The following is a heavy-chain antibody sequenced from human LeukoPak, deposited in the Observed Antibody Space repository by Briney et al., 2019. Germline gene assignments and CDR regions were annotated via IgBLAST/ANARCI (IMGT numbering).Heavy chain of an antibody. V-gene: IGHV3-49*03. D-gene: IGHD3-3*01. CDR3: TRERFLEWLLVYYYYMDV. Sequence: GGSMRLASTASGFTLGEYAMSWFRPAPGKGLGWVGFIRRKAYGATTEYAGSVKGRFTISRDDSKIIAYLQMNSLKTEDTAVYYCTRERFLEWLLVYYYYMDVWGKGTTVTVSS. J-gene: IGHJ6*03. CDR1: GFTLGEYA. CDR2: IRRKAYGATT.